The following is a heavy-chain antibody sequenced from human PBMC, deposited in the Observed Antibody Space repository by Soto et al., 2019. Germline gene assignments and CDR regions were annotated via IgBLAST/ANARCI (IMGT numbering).Heavy chain of an antibody. D-gene: IGHD3-10*01. V-gene: IGHV3-23*01. CDR3: AKDGYGSGKKYYYYYYGMEV. CDR1: GFTFSSYA. Sequence: GGSLRLSCAASGFTFSSYAMSWVRQAPGKGLEWVSAISGSGGSTYYADSVKSRFTISRDNSKNTLYLQMNSLRAEDTAVYYCAKDGYGSGKKYYYYYYGMEVWGQGTTVTVSS. CDR2: ISGSGGST. J-gene: IGHJ6*02.